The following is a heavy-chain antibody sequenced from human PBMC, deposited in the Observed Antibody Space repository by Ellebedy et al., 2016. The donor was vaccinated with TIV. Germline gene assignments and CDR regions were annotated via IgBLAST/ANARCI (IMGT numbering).Heavy chain of an antibody. CDR3: VKAAVAATHYFDY. CDR1: GFTLSNYA. CDR2: ISSDGVYT. V-gene: IGHV3-64D*06. J-gene: IGHJ4*02. Sequence: GESLKISCSASGFTLSNYAMHWVRQAPGKGLEYVSAISSDGVYTFYEDSVKGRFTISRDNSKNTLYLQMSSLRAEDTAVYYCVKAAVAATHYFDYWGQGTLVTVSS. D-gene: IGHD2-15*01.